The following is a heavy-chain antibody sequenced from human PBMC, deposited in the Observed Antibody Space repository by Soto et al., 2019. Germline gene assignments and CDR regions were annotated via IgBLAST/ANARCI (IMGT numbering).Heavy chain of an antibody. CDR3: ARQELPPYYYYYGMDV. CDR2: ISAYNGNT. J-gene: IGHJ6*02. CDR1: GYTFTSYG. Sequence: ASVKVSCKASGYTFTSYGISWVRQARGQGLEWMGWISAYNGNTDYAQKLQGRVTMTTDTSTSTAYMELRSLRSDDTAVYYCARQELPPYYYYYGMDVWGQGTTVTVSS. D-gene: IGHD1-26*01. V-gene: IGHV1-18*04.